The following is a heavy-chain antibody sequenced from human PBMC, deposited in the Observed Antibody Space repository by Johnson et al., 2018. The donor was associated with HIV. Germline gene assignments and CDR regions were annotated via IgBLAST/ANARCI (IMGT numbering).Heavy chain of an antibody. Sequence: QVQLVESGGGVVQPGRSLRLSCAASGFTFSSYAMHWVRQAPGKGLEWVAVISYDGSNKYYADSGKGRFTLSRDNSKNTLYLQMNSLRAEDTAVYYCARAAYVHYDILTGPPLEDAFDIWGQGTMVTVSS. D-gene: IGHD3-9*01. CDR2: ISYDGSNK. CDR1: GFTFSSYA. V-gene: IGHV3-30*04. J-gene: IGHJ3*02. CDR3: ARAAYVHYDILTGPPLEDAFDI.